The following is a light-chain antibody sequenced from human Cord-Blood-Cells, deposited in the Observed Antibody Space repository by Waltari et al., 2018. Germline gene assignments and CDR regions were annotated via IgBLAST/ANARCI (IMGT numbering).Light chain of an antibody. CDR1: QSVSSY. Sequence: EIVLTQSPATLSLSPGERATLSCRASQSVSSYLAWYQQKPGQAPRLLIYDASNGATGIPARFSGSGSGTDFTRTISSLEPEDFAVYYCQQRSNWPGFTFGPGTKVDIK. J-gene: IGKJ3*01. CDR3: QQRSNWPGFT. CDR2: DAS. V-gene: IGKV3-11*01.